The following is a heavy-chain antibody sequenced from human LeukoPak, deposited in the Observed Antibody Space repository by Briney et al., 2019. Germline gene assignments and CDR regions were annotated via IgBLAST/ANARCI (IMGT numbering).Heavy chain of an antibody. Sequence: GGSLRLSCAASGFTVSSNYMSWVRQAPGKGLEWVSVIYSGGSTYYADSVKGRFTISRDNSKNTLYLQMNSLRAEDTAVYYCARIMSLYYDSSGYYQYWGQGTLATVSS. J-gene: IGHJ4*02. CDR2: IYSGGST. CDR3: ARIMSLYYDSSGYYQY. V-gene: IGHV3-66*01. CDR1: GFTVSSNY. D-gene: IGHD3-22*01.